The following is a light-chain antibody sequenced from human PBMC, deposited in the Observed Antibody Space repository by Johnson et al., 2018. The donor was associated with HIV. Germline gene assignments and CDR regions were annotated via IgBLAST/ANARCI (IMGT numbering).Light chain of an antibody. J-gene: IGLJ1*01. CDR1: SSNIGNNY. Sequence: QPVLTQPPSVSAAPGQKVTISCSGSSSNIGNNYVSWYQQLPGTAPKLLIYDNNKRPSGIPDRFSGSKSGTSATLGITGLQTGDEADYYCGTWYSSLTPYVFGTGTKVTVL. V-gene: IGLV1-51*01. CDR2: DNN. CDR3: GTWYSSLTPYV.